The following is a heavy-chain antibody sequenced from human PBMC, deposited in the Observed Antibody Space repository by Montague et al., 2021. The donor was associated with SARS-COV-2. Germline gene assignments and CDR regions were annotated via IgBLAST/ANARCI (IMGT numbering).Heavy chain of an antibody. CDR3: ARVGRQQLVRLSGMDV. V-gene: IGHV4-39*07. D-gene: IGHD6-13*01. J-gene: IGHJ6*02. CDR1: GGSISSSSYY. Sequence: SETLSLTCTVSGGSISSSSYYWGWIRQRPGKGLEWIGSIYYSGSTYYNPSLKSRVTISVDTSKNQFSLKLSSVTAADTDVYYCARVGRQQLVRLSGMDVWGQGTTVTVSS. CDR2: IYYSGST.